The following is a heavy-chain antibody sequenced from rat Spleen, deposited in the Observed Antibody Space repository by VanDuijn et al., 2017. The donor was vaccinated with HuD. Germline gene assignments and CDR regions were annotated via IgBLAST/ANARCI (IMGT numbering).Heavy chain of an antibody. Sequence: EVQLVESDGGLVQPGRSLKLSCAASGFTFSNYGMAWVRQAPTKGLEWVATISYGDSSGHSSTYYRDSVKGRFTISRDNAENTVYLQMNSLRSEDTATYYCAKDPVQPGDYWGQGVMVTVSA. CDR1: GFTFSNYG. CDR3: AKDPVQPGDY. J-gene: IGHJ2*01. CDR2: ISYGDSSGHSST. V-gene: IGHV5-29*01. D-gene: IGHD1-5*01.